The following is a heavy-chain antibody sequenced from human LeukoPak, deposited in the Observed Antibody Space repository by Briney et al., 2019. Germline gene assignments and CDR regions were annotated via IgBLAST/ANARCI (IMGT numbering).Heavy chain of an antibody. J-gene: IGHJ4*02. CDR1: GFTFSNYW. V-gene: IGHV3-7*01. D-gene: IGHD2-2*01. CDR2: INQDGGEK. CDR3: ATGRSCTTCYLPDY. Sequence: GGSLRLSCAASGFTFSNYWMTWVRQAPGKGLEWVANINQDGGEKYYVDSLKGRFTISRDNAKNSLYLQMNSLRAEDTAVYHCATGRSCTTCYLPDYWGQGTLVTVSS.